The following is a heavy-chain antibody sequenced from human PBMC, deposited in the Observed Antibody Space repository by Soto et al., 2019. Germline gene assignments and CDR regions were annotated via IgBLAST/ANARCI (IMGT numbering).Heavy chain of an antibody. D-gene: IGHD6-13*01. CDR2: INHSGST. J-gene: IGHJ6*03. Sequence: QVQLQQWGAGLLKPSETLSLTCAVYGGSFSGYYWSWIRQPPGKGLEWIGEINHSGSTNYNPSLKSRVTISVDTSKNQFSLKLSSVTAADTAVYYCARGGRQQLVPVSLGAYYYYYYMDVWGKGTTVTVSS. CDR1: GGSFSGYY. V-gene: IGHV4-34*01. CDR3: ARGGRQQLVPVSLGAYYYYYYMDV.